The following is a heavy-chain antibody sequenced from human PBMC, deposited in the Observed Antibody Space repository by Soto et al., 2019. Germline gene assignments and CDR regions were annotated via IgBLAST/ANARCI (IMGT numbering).Heavy chain of an antibody. V-gene: IGHV3-21*06. CDR3: VRESEDLTSNFDY. J-gene: IGHJ4*02. CDR2: ISSTTNYI. Sequence: EVQLVESGGGLVKPGGSLRLSCAASGFIFTRYSMNWVRQAPGKGLEWVSSISSTTNYIYYGDSMKGRFTISRDNAKNSLYLEMNSLRAEDTAVYYCVRESEDLTSNFDYWGQGTLVTVSS. CDR1: GFIFTRYS.